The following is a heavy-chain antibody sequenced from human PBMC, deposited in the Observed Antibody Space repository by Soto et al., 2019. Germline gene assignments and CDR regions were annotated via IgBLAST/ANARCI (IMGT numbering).Heavy chain of an antibody. CDR3: ASHLGPGDPKHYYYYYYMDV. V-gene: IGHV3-74*01. CDR1: GFTFSSYW. J-gene: IGHJ6*03. CDR2: INSDGSST. D-gene: IGHD4-17*01. Sequence: PGGSLRLSCAASGFTFSSYWMHWVRQAPGKGLVWVSRINSDGSSTSYADSVKGRFTISRDNAKNTLYLQMNSLRAEDTAVYYCASHLGPGDPKHYYYYYYMDVWGKGTTVTVSS.